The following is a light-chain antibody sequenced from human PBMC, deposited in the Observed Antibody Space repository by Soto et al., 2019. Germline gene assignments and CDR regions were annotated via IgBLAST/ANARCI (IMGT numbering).Light chain of an antibody. V-gene: IGLV2-14*01. J-gene: IGLJ1*01. CDR1: SSDVGGYNY. CDR3: SSYTSSSPLNYA. Sequence: QSALTQPASVSGSPGQSITISCTGTSSDVGGYNYVSWYQQHPGKAPKLMIYDVSNRPSGVSNRFSVSKSGNTASLTISGLQAEDEADYYCSSYTSSSPLNYAFGTGTKVTVL. CDR2: DVS.